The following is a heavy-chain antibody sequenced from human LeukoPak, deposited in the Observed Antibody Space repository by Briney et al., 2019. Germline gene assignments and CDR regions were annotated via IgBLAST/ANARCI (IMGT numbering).Heavy chain of an antibody. Sequence: SETLSLTCAVYGGSFSGYYWSWIRQPPGKGLEWLGEINHSGSTNYNPSLKSRVTISVDTSKNQFSLKLSSVTAADTAVYYCARATYYYDSSGYYPNYNWFDPWGQGTLVTVSS. D-gene: IGHD3-22*01. CDR2: INHSGST. CDR1: GGSFSGYY. J-gene: IGHJ5*02. CDR3: ARATYYYDSSGYYPNYNWFDP. V-gene: IGHV4-34*01.